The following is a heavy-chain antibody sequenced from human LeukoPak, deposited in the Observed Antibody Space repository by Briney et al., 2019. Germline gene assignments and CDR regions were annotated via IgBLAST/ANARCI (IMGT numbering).Heavy chain of an antibody. D-gene: IGHD4-23*01. CDR2: IYYSGST. CDR1: GGSISSYY. V-gene: IGHV4-59*01. Sequence: PSETLSLTCTVSGGSISSYYWSWIRQPPGKGLEWIGYIYYSGSTNYNPSLKSRVTISVDTSKNQFSLKLSSVTAADTAVHYCARFAVTPGAFDIWGQGTMVTVSS. J-gene: IGHJ3*02. CDR3: ARFAVTPGAFDI.